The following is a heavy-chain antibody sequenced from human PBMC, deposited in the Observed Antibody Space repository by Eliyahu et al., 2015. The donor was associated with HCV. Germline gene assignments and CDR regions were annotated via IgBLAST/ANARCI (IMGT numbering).Heavy chain of an antibody. Sequence: EVQLVESGGGLLQPGGSLXLSCAASGFSXSSYTMNWVRQTPGKGLXWLSYITTSGTTTYYADSVKGRFTISRDNSNPSLFLQMNSLRDEDTAVYYCARARVTSDGAGPRHYFDYWGLGTLVTVSS. J-gene: IGHJ4*02. CDR2: ITTSGTTT. CDR1: GFSXSSYT. CDR3: ARARVTSDGAGPRHYFDY. V-gene: IGHV3-48*02. D-gene: IGHD4/OR15-4a*01.